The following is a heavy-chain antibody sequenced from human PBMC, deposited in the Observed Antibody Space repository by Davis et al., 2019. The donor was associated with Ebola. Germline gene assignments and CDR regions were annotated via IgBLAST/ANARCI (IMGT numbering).Heavy chain of an antibody. V-gene: IGHV4-39*07. CDR3: ASPGDYVRYFQH. Sequence: SETLSLTCTVSGGSISSSSYYWGWIRPPPGKGLEWIVSIYYSGSTYYNPSLKSRVTISVDTSKNQFSLKLSSVTAADTAVYYCASPGDYVRYFQHWGQGTLVTVSS. CDR1: GGSISSSSYY. CDR2: IYYSGST. D-gene: IGHD4-17*01. J-gene: IGHJ1*01.